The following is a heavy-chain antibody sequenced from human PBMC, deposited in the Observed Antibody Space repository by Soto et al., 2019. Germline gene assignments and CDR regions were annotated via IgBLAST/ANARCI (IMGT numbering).Heavy chain of an antibody. CDR3: ASCRLSSGTNYYLDF. Sequence: ASVKVSCKASGYSFTNFGISWVRQAPGQGLEWMGWIAVNNGKTKYEQKVQDRVTMTTDTSTTTVYMELRSLRYDDTAVYYCASCRLSSGTNYYLDFWGQGTLVTVSS. V-gene: IGHV1-18*01. CDR2: IAVNNGKT. CDR1: GYSFTNFG. J-gene: IGHJ4*02. D-gene: IGHD1-7*01.